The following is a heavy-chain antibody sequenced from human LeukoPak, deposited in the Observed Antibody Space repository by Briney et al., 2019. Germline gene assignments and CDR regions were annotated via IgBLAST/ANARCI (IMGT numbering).Heavy chain of an antibody. D-gene: IGHD3-22*01. J-gene: IGHJ3*02. Sequence: GGCLRLSCAASGFTFSSYSMNWVRQAPGKGLEWVSSISSSSSYIYYADSVKGRFTISRDNAKNSLYLQMNSLRAEDTAVYYCARDRNHYYDSEADAFDIWGQGTMVTVSS. CDR1: GFTFSSYS. CDR2: ISSSSSYI. CDR3: ARDRNHYYDSEADAFDI. V-gene: IGHV3-21*01.